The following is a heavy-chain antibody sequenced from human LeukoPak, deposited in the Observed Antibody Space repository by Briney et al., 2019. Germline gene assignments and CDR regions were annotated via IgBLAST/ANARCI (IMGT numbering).Heavy chain of an antibody. V-gene: IGHV1-8*01. D-gene: IGHD1-26*01. CDR1: GYTFTSYD. Sequence: GASVKVSCKASGYTFTSYDINWVRQATGQGLEWMGWMNPNSGNTGYAQKFQGRVTMTRNTSISTAYMELSSLRSEDTAVYYCARDLGKRARWEYYFDYWGQGTLVTVSS. CDR3: ARDLGKRARWEYYFDY. CDR2: MNPNSGNT. J-gene: IGHJ4*02.